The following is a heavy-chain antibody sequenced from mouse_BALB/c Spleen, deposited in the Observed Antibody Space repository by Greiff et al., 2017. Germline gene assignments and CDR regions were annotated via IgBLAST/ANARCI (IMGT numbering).Heavy chain of an antibody. V-gene: IGHV5-4*02. CDR1: GFTFSDYY. D-gene: IGHD2-2*01. J-gene: IGHJ4*01. Sequence: EVQLVESGGGLVKPGGSLKLSCAASGFTFSDYYMYWVRQTPEKRLEWVATISDGGSYTYYPDSVKGRFTISRDNAKNNLYLQMSSLKSEDTAMYYCARGDYGYDNYAMDYWGQGTSVTVSS. CDR3: ARGDYGYDNYAMDY. CDR2: ISDGGSYT.